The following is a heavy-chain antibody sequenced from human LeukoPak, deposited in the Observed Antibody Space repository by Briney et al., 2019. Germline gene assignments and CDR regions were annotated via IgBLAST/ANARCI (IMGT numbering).Heavy chain of an antibody. Sequence: GGSLRLSCAASGFTVSSNYMSWVRQAPGKGLEWVSVIYSGGSTYYADSVKGRFTISRDNSKNTLYLQMNSLRAEDTAVYYCARGNCGGDCYLPYFDYWGQGTLVAVSS. D-gene: IGHD2-21*02. CDR2: IYSGGST. J-gene: IGHJ4*02. CDR3: ARGNCGGDCYLPYFDY. CDR1: GFTVSSNY. V-gene: IGHV3-53*01.